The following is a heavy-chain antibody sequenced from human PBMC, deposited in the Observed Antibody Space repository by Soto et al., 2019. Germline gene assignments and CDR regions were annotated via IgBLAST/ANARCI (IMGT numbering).Heavy chain of an antibody. CDR1: GYTFSDYA. CDR3: AKGPSRTYSGSSRYFDY. CDR2: TSASGGTT. J-gene: IGHJ4*02. V-gene: IGHV3-23*01. Sequence: QPGGSLRLSCAASGYTFSDYAMTWVRQGPGKGLEWVSSTSASGGTTYYADSVKDRFTISRDNSKTTLYLQMNSLRAEDTAVYYCAKGPSRTYSGSSRYFDYWGQGALVTVSS. D-gene: IGHD6-6*01.